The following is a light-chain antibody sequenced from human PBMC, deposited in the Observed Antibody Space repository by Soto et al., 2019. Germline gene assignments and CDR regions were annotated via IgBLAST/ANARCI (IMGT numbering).Light chain of an antibody. Sequence: EIGLTQSPGTLSLSPGERATPSCRASQSVSSTYFACYQQKPGQAPRLLIYGASTRATGIPDRFSGSGSGTDFTLTISRLEPEDFAVYYCQQYGSSRLTFGGGTKVDIK. J-gene: IGKJ4*01. CDR1: QSVSSTY. V-gene: IGKV3-20*01. CDR2: GAS. CDR3: QQYGSSRLT.